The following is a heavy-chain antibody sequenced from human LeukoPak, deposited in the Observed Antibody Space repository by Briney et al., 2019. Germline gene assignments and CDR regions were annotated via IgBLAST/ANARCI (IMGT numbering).Heavy chain of an antibody. CDR2: ISSSSSTI. J-gene: IGHJ4*02. CDR3: ARDAAFAYDYVWGSYRFDY. V-gene: IGHV3-48*04. D-gene: IGHD3-16*02. Sequence: QPGGSLRLSCAASGFTFRSYSMNWVRQAPGKGLEWVSYISSSSSTIYYADSVKGRFTISRDNSKNSLYLQMNSLRAEDTAVYYCARDAAFAYDYVWGSYRFDYWGQGTLVTVSS. CDR1: GFTFRSYS.